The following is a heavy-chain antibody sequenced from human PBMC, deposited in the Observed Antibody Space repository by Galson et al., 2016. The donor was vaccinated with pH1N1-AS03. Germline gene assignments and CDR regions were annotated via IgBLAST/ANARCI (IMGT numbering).Heavy chain of an antibody. CDR1: GFSFSTTW. Sequence: SLRLSCAASGFSFSTTWMTWVRQAPGKGLEFVANIKEDGSVRNYAGSVKGRFIISRDNAQNSLYLQMNSLGVEDTALYYCVRDPFFSSFDIWGQATVVTVCS. CDR2: IKEDGSVR. CDR3: VRDPFFSSFDI. J-gene: IGHJ3*02. V-gene: IGHV3-7*01.